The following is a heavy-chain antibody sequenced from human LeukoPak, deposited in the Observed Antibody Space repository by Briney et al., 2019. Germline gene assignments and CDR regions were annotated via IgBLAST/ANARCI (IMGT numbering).Heavy chain of an antibody. V-gene: IGHV1-18*01. Sequence: ASVKVSCKASGYTLSEYGISWVRQAPGQGLEWVGWITTYNGEKIYSQKFQGRVTMTTVTSSGIYYMELRNLRSDDTAIYYCARDCSNGVCYPRDYWGQGTLVIVSS. CDR1: GYTLSEYG. J-gene: IGHJ4*02. D-gene: IGHD2-8*01. CDR2: ITTYNGEK. CDR3: ARDCSNGVCYPRDY.